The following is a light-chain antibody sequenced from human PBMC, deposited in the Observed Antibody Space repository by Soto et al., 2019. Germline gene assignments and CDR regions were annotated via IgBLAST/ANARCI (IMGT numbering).Light chain of an antibody. CDR3: QQFGSSIPHT. Sequence: PGERVTLSCRASQSVDINLAWYQQKPGQAPRLLIYGASTRATDMSGTFSGRGSGTEFTLTINNLRPEDFGVYYCQQFGSSIPHTFGQGTKVDIK. V-gene: IGKV3-15*01. J-gene: IGKJ2*01. CDR2: GAS. CDR1: QSVDIN.